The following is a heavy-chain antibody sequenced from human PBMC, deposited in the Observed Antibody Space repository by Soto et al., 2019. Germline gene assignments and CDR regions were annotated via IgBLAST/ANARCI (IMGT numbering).Heavy chain of an antibody. D-gene: IGHD3-3*01. V-gene: IGHV4-31*03. CDR2: IDYSGST. CDR1: GGTIRSGGYY. Sequence: LSLTRTVSGGTIRSGGYYWSWIRQHPGKGLEWIGYIDYSGSTYYNPSLKSRVTISVDTSKNQFSLKLSSVTAADTAVYYCARGGYYDFWSGYWGYNWFDPWGQGTLVTVSS. CDR3: ARGGYYDFWSGYWGYNWFDP. J-gene: IGHJ5*02.